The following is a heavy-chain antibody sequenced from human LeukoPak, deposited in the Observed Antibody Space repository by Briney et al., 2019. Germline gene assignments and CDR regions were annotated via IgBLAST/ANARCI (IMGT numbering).Heavy chain of an antibody. CDR1: GFTFSSYD. V-gene: IGHV3-13*01. Sequence: GGSLRLSCAASGFTFSSYDMHWVRQATGKGLEWVSGIGTAGDTYYPGSVKGRFTISRENAKNSLYLQMNSLRAGDTAVYYCARAWDSSGYGGLDFWGQGTLVTVS. CDR2: IGTAGDT. D-gene: IGHD6-19*01. CDR3: ARAWDSSGYGGLDF. J-gene: IGHJ4*02.